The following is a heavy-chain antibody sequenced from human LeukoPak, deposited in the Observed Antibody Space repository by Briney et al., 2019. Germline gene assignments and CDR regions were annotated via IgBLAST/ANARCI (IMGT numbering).Heavy chain of an antibody. J-gene: IGHJ4*02. Sequence: PGGSLRLSCTVSGFTVSSNSMSWVRQAPGKGLEWVSFIYSDNTHYSDSVKGRFTISRDNSQNTVYLQMNSLRAEDTAVYYCAKALRFTSRHGFDYWGQGTLVTVSS. D-gene: IGHD2-2*01. CDR2: IYSDNT. CDR3: AKALRFTSRHGFDY. V-gene: IGHV3-53*01. CDR1: GFTVSSNS.